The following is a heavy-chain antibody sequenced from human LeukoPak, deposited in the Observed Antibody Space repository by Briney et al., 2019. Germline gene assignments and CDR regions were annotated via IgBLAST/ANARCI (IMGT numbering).Heavy chain of an antibody. V-gene: IGHV3-33*03. CDR1: GFNFRTYG. J-gene: IGHJ4*01. CDR3: VKDRYGDLEN. D-gene: IGHD4-17*01. CDR2: IWHDGSNK. Sequence: GRSLRLSCAASGFNFRTYGMHWVRQAPGKGLEWLAIIWHDGSNKYYGDSVKGRFTISRDNSKNTLYLETNSLRAEDTAVYYCVKDRYGDLENWGQGTLVTVSS.